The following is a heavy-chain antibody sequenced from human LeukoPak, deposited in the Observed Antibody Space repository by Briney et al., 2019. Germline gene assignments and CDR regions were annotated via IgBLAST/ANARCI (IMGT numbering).Heavy chain of an antibody. D-gene: IGHD5-18*01. CDR2: ISSSSSYI. CDR3: ARSGYSYGYSFDY. V-gene: IGHV3-21*01. J-gene: IGHJ4*02. CDR1: GFTFSSYS. Sequence: PGGSLRLSCAASGFTFSSYSTNWVRQAPGKGLEWVSSISSSSSYIYYADSVKGRFTISRDNAKNSLYLQMNSLRAEDTAVYYCARSGYSYGYSFDYWGQGTLVTVSS.